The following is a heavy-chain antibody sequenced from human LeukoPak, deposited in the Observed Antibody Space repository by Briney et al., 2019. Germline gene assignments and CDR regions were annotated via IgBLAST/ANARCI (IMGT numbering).Heavy chain of an antibody. CDR3: ARAYSGSYYGYFQH. V-gene: IGHV3-74*01. D-gene: IGHD1-26*01. J-gene: IGHJ1*01. Sequence: GESLRLSCVDSEFTFSRYWMHWVRQAPGEGLVWVSRINEDGTTTNYADSVKGRFTISRDNAKNSLYLQMNSLRAEDTAVYYCARAYSGSYYGYFQHWGQGTLVTVSS. CDR1: EFTFSRYW. CDR2: INEDGTTT.